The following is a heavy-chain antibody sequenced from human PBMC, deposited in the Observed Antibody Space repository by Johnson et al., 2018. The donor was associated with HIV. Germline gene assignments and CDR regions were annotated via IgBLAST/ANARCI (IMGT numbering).Heavy chain of an antibody. CDR1: GFTVSSNY. CDR2: ITWNSGEI. Sequence: VQLVESGGGLVQPGGSLRLSCAASGFTVSSNYMSWVRQAPGKGLEWVSVITWNSGEIDYADSVEGRFTISRDNTKNSLYLQMNSLRAEDTALYYCAKVKSWGLDAFDIWGQGTMVTVSS. D-gene: IGHD7-27*01. V-gene: IGHV3-23*04. CDR3: AKVKSWGLDAFDI. J-gene: IGHJ3*02.